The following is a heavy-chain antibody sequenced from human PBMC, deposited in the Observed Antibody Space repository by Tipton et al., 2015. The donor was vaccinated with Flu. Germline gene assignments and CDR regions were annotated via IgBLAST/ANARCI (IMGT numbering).Heavy chain of an antibody. J-gene: IGHJ5*01. CDR1: GDSIRSANYY. D-gene: IGHD4-11*01. CDR3: AGRDYSNYVSEPKNWFDS. V-gene: IGHV4-39*07. CDR2: IFHSGNT. Sequence: TLSLTCTVSGDSIRSANYYWGWVRQPPGKGLEWIGNIFHSGNTYRNPSLKSRVTISVDTSKNQFSLKLTSVTAADTAVYYCAGRDYSNYVSEPKNWFDSWGQGALVTVSS.